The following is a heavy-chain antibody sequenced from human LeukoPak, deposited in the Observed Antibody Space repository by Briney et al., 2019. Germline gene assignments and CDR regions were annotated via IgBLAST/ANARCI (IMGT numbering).Heavy chain of an antibody. V-gene: IGHV5-51*01. J-gene: IGHJ4*02. Sequence: GESLKISCKGSGYSFTSYGIGWVRQMAGKGLEWMGIIYPGDSDTRYSPSFQGQVTISADKSISTAYLQWSSLKASDAAMYYCARQPDYGDYPRYFDYWGQGTLVTVSS. CDR3: ARQPDYGDYPRYFDY. CDR2: IYPGDSDT. CDR1: GYSFTSYG. D-gene: IGHD4-17*01.